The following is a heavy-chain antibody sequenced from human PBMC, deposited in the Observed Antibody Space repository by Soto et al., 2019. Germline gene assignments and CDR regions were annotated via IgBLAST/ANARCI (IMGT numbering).Heavy chain of an antibody. CDR1: GGSFSGYY. V-gene: IGHV4-34*01. J-gene: IGHJ4*02. Sequence: QVQLQQWGAGLLKPSETLSLTCAVYGGSFSGYYWSWIRQPPGKGLEWIGEINHSGSTNYNPSLKRRVTISVDTSKNQFSLKLSSVTAADRAVYYCARGPYDYIWGSYRRTGRLFDYWGQGTLVTVSS. D-gene: IGHD3-16*02. CDR2: INHSGST. CDR3: ARGPYDYIWGSYRRTGRLFDY.